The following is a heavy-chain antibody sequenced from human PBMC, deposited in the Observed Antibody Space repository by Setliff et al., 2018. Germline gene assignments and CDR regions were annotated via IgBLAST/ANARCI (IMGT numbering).Heavy chain of an antibody. CDR3: ARNAVTGTTKKYYYYLDV. CDR1: GGTFSTLA. CDR2: TIPLLPLP. D-gene: IGHD1-7*01. Sequence: GASVNVSCKASGGTFSTLAITWVRQAPGQGLEWMGGTIPLLPLPNYAVKFQGRVTITADKSTSTAYMELSSLTSEDTAVYYCARNAVTGTTKKYYYYLDVWGQGTTVTVSS. J-gene: IGHJ6*03. V-gene: IGHV1-69*10.